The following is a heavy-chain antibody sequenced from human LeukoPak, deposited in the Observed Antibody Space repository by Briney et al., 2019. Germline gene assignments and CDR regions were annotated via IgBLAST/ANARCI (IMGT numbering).Heavy chain of an antibody. CDR2: ISYHEINK. J-gene: IGHJ4*02. Sequence: GGSLRLSCAASGFTFNNYGMHWVRRAPGKGLEGVAVISYHEINKYYADSVKGRFTISRDNSKNTLYLQMNSLRDEDTAVYYCAKEVGRDGNSLYYFDYWGQGTLVTVSS. CDR3: AKEVGRDGNSLYYFDY. CDR1: GFTFNNYG. V-gene: IGHV3-30*18. D-gene: IGHD5-24*01.